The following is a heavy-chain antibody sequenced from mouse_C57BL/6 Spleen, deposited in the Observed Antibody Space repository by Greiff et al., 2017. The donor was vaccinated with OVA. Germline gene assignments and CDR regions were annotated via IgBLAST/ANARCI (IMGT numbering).Heavy chain of an antibody. J-gene: IGHJ4*01. CDR3: ARSYYGNYEGYYAMDY. V-gene: IGHV1-80*01. D-gene: IGHD2-10*01. Sequence: VQLKESGAELVKPGASVKISCKASGYAFSSYWMNWVKQRPGKGLEWIGQIYPGDGDTNYNGKFKGKATLTADKSSSTAYMQLSSLTSEDSAVYFCARSYYGNYEGYYAMDYWGQGTSVTVSS. CDR2: IYPGDGDT. CDR1: GYAFSSYW.